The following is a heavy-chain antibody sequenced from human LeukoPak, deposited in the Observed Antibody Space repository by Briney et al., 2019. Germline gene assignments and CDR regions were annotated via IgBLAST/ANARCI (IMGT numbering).Heavy chain of an antibody. J-gene: IGHJ6*02. D-gene: IGHD6-13*01. V-gene: IGHV3-30*18. Sequence: GGSLILSCAASGFTFSSYGMHWVRQAPGKGLEWVAVISYDGSNKYYADSVKGRFTISRDNSKSTLYLQMNSLRAEDTAVYYCAKSYSNDYYYGMDVWGQGTTVTVSS. CDR1: GFTFSSYG. CDR3: AKSYSNDYYYGMDV. CDR2: ISYDGSNK.